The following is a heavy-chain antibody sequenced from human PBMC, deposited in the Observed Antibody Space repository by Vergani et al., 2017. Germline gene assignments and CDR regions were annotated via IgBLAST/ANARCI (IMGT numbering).Heavy chain of an antibody. J-gene: IGHJ4*02. Sequence: QVQLQQWGAGLLKPSETLSLTCAVYGGSFSGYYWSWIRQPPGKGLEWIGEINHSGSTNYNPSLKSRVTISVDTYKNQFSLKLSSVTAADTAVYYCARGRAVLRYFDWLSHFDYWGQGTLVTVSS. CDR1: GGSFSGYY. V-gene: IGHV4-34*01. CDR2: INHSGST. D-gene: IGHD3-9*01. CDR3: ARGRAVLRYFDWLSHFDY.